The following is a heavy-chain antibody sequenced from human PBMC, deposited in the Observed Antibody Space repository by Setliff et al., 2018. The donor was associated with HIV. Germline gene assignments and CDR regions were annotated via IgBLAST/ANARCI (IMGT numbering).Heavy chain of an antibody. V-gene: IGHV4-38-2*02. CDR1: GYSISSGYY. D-gene: IGHD3-16*01. CDR2: IYHSGST. J-gene: IGHJ4*02. CDR3: ARDDHPGGIDY. Sequence: SETLSLTCAVSGYSISSGYYWGWIRQPPGKGLEWIGSIYHSGSTYYNPSLKSRVTISVDTSKNQFSLRLNSVTAADTAVYYCARDDHPGGIDYWGQGTLVTVSS.